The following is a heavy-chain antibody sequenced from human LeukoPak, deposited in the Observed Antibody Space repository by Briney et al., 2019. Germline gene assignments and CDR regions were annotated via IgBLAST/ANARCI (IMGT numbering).Heavy chain of an antibody. CDR1: GGTFSSYA. CDR3: ARGAYDILTGYLFDY. J-gene: IGHJ4*02. Sequence: GASVKVSCEASGGTFSSYAISWVRQAPGQGLELMGGIIPIFGTANYAQKFQGRVTVTADESTSTAYMELSSLRSEDTAVYYCARGAYDILTGYLFDYWGQGTLVTVSS. D-gene: IGHD3-9*01. CDR2: IIPIFGTA. V-gene: IGHV1-69*13.